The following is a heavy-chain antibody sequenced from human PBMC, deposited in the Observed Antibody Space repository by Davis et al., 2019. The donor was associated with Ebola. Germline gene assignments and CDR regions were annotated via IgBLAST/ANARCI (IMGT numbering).Heavy chain of an antibody. CDR3: ARVQQWLPPDY. V-gene: IGHV7-4-1*02. J-gene: IGHJ4*02. CDR1: GYTFTSYA. Sequence: ASVQVSCKASGYTFTSYAMNWVRQAPGQGREWMGWINTNTGNPTYAQGFTGRFVFSLDTSVSTAYLQISSLKAEDTAVYYCARVQQWLPPDYWGQGTLVTVSS. CDR2: INTNTGNP. D-gene: IGHD6-19*01.